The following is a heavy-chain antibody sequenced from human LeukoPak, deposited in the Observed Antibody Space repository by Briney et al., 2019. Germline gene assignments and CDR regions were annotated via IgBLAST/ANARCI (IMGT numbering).Heavy chain of an antibody. D-gene: IGHD1-14*01. CDR2: IYYSGST. V-gene: IGHV4-39*01. CDR3: ARPPGGDSYYFDY. CDR1: GGSISSSSYY. Sequence: SETLSLTCTVSGGSISSSSYYWGWIRQPPGKGLEWIGSIYYSGSTYYNPSLKSRVTISVDTSKNQFSLRMSSVTAADTAVYYCARPPGGDSYYFDYWGQGTLVTVFS. J-gene: IGHJ4*02.